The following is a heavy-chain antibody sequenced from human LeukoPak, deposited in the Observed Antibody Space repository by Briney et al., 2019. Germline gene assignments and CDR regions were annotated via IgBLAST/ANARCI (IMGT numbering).Heavy chain of an antibody. CDR2: IKQDGSEK. CDR1: GFTFSNYW. Sequence: GGSLRLSCAASGFTFSNYWMSWVRQAPGKGLEWVANIKQDGSEKYYVDSVKGRFTVSRDNAKNSLFLQMNSLRAEDAAMYYCVTETTVTGWGYWGQGTLVTVSS. J-gene: IGHJ4*02. CDR3: VTETTVTGWGY. D-gene: IGHD4-17*01. V-gene: IGHV3-7*01.